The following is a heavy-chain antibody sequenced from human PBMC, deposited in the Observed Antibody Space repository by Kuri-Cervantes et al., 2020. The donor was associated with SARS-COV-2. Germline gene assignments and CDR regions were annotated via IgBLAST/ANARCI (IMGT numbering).Heavy chain of an antibody. CDR2: INHSGST. D-gene: IGHD5-18*01. J-gene: IGHJ2*01. Sequence: SEILSLTCAVYGGSFSGYYWSWIRQPPGKGLEWIGEINHSGSTNYNPSLKSRVTISVDTSKNQFSLKLSSVTAADTAVYYCARGVDVDTAMVPYFDLWGRGTLVTVSS. CDR3: ARGVDVDTAMVPYFDL. CDR1: GGSFSGYY. V-gene: IGHV4-34*01.